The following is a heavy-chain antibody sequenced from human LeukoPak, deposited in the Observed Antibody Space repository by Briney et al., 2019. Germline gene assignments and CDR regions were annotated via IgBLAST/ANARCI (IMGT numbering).Heavy chain of an antibody. CDR3: ARDGPVVTTVTTSEADAFDI. V-gene: IGHV3-7*01. D-gene: IGHD4-17*01. CDR1: GFTFSSYW. J-gene: IGHJ3*02. CDR2: IKQDGSEK. Sequence: QPGGSLRLSCAASGFTFSSYWMSWVRQAPGKGLEWVANIKQDGSEKYYVDSVKGRFTISRVNAKNSLYLQMNSLRAEDTAVYYCARDGPVVTTVTTSEADAFDIWGQGTMVTVSS.